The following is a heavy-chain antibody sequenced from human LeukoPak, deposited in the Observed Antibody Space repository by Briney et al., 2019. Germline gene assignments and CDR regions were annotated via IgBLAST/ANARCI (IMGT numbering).Heavy chain of an antibody. J-gene: IGHJ2*01. V-gene: IGHV4-59*01. CDR3: ARDVGGSPWYFDL. Sequence: PSETLSLTCTVSGGSISSYYWSWIRQHPGNGLEWIGYIYYSGSTNYNPSLKSRVTISVDTSKNQFSLKLSSVTAADPAVYYCARDVGGSPWYFDLWGRGTLVTVSS. D-gene: IGHD1-26*01. CDR2: IYYSGST. CDR1: GGSISSYY.